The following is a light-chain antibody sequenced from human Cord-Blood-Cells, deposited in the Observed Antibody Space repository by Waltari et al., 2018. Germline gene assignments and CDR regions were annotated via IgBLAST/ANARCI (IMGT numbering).Light chain of an antibody. J-gene: IGKJ1*01. CDR2: KAS. Sequence: DIQMTQSPSTLSASVGDRVTITCRASQSISSWLAWYQQKPGKAPKHLIYKASSLESGVPSRFSGSGSGTEFTLTLSSLQPDDFATYYCQQYNSYWTFGQGTKVEIK. CDR3: QQYNSYWT. V-gene: IGKV1-5*03. CDR1: QSISSW.